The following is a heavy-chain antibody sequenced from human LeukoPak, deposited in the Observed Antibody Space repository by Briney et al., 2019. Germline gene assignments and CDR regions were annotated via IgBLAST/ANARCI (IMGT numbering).Heavy chain of an antibody. V-gene: IGHV3-7*01. D-gene: IGHD3-10*01. CDR3: ARGRGLDY. CDR1: GFTFSSLW. CDR2: IKQDGSEK. Sequence: PGGSLRLSRAASGFTFSSLWMSWVRQAPGKGLEWVANIKQDGSEKYYVDSVKGRFSISRDNAENSLYLQMNSLRAEDTAVYYCARGRGLDYWGQGTLVTVSS. J-gene: IGHJ4*02.